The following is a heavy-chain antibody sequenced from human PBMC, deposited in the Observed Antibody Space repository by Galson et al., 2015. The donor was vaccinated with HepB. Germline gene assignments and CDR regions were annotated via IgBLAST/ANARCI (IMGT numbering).Heavy chain of an antibody. CDR1: GGSFSGYY. J-gene: IGHJ6*01. CDR3: ARQSAGGSSSDFDGASYDYYGMDD. Sequence: SETLSLTCAVYGGSFSGYYWSWIRQPPGKGLEWIGEINHSGSTYYNPSLKSRVTISVDTSKNQFSLKLSAVTAADTAVYYYARQSAGGSSSDFDGASYDYYGMDDWGQGTTFTASP. V-gene: IGHV4-34*01. CDR2: INHSGST. D-gene: IGHD6-6*01.